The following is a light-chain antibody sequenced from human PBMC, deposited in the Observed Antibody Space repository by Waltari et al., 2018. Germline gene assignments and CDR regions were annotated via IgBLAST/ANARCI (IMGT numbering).Light chain of an antibody. CDR3: QQYNNWPFT. V-gene: IGKV3-15*01. CDR1: QSVSNK. Sequence: DIVMTQSPGTLSVSPRERATLSCRASQSVSNKVAWFQQKPGQAPRLLIYHASARATGVPARFSGSASGTEFTLTISSLQSEDFGVYYCQQYNNWPFTFGPGTKMAIK. J-gene: IGKJ3*01. CDR2: HAS.